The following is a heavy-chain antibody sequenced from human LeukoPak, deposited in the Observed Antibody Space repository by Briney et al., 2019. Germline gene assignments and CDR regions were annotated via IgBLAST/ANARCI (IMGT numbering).Heavy chain of an antibody. CDR2: MNPNSGNT. D-gene: IGHD6-13*01. J-gene: IGHJ3*02. CDR3: ARGPNIAAAAFDI. V-gene: IGHV1-8*01. CDR1: GYTFTSYD. Sequence: ASVKVSCTASGYTFTSYDINWVRQATGQGLEWMGWMNPNSGNTGYAQKFQGRVTMTRNTSISTAYMELSSLRSEDTAVYYCARGPNIAAAAFDIWGQGTMVTVSS.